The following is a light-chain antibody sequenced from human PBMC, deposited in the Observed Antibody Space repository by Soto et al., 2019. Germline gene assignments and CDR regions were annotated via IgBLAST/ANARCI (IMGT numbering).Light chain of an antibody. V-gene: IGKV3-20*01. CDR2: AAS. CDR1: QSISSTY. CDR3: QQYGNSWT. Sequence: EIVLTQSPGTLSLSPGEGATLSCRASQSISSTYLAWYQQKPGQAPRLLIYAASSRATGIPDRFSGTGSGTDFTLTISRLEPEDFAVYYCQQYGNSWTFGQGTKVEIK. J-gene: IGKJ1*01.